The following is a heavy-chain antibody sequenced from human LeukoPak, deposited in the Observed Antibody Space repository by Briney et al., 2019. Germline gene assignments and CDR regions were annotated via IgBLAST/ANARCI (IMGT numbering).Heavy chain of an antibody. V-gene: IGHV3-48*03. D-gene: IGHD2-2*01. CDR3: ARDRYCSSTSCSQYYYYGMDV. CDR1: GFTFSDYE. J-gene: IGHJ6*04. Sequence: PAGSLRLSCTASGFTFSDYEVNWIRRAPGKGLEWVSYISGSGSTIYYADFVKGRFTVSRDNAKNSLSLQMNSLRAEDTAVYHCARDRYCSSTSCSQYYYYGMDVWGKGTTVTVSS. CDR2: ISGSGSTI.